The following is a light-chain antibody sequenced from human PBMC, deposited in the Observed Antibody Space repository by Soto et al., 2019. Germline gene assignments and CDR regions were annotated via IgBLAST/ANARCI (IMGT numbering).Light chain of an antibody. CDR2: GAS. CDR3: LQYDGWPLT. J-gene: IGKJ5*01. Sequence: EIVMTQSPATLSVSPGERATLSCRARQNVRKNLAWYQQKPGQAPRLLIYGASTRATGIPARFSGDGSGTEFTPTIDSLQSEDFVVYYCLQYDGWPLTFGQGTRLEIK. V-gene: IGKV3-15*01. CDR1: QNVRKN.